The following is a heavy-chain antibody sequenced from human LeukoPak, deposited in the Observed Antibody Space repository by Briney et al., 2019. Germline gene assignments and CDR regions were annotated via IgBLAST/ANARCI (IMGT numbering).Heavy chain of an antibody. V-gene: IGHV3-53*01. CDR1: GFTVSSNY. CDR2: IYSGGST. CDR3: ARAYDLYCSSTSCRRYYYYYMDV. Sequence: GGSLRLSCAASGFTVSSNYMSWVRQAPGKGLEWVSVIYSGGSTYYADSVKGRFTISRDNSKNTLYLQMNSLRAEDTAVYYCARAYDLYCSSTSCRRYYYYYMDVWGKGTTVTVSS. J-gene: IGHJ6*03. D-gene: IGHD2-2*01.